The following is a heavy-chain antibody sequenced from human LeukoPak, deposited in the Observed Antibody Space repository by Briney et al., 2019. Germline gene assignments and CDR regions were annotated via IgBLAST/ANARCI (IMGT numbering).Heavy chain of an antibody. V-gene: IGHV1-24*01. Sequence: GASVTVSCEVSGYTLTELSMHWVRQAPGKGLEWMGGFDPEDGETIYAQKFQGRGTMTEDTSTDTAYMELSSLRSEDTAVYYCATVRPSLVVTADWFDPWGQGTLVTVSS. CDR1: GYTLTELS. CDR2: FDPEDGET. J-gene: IGHJ5*02. CDR3: ATVRPSLVVTADWFDP. D-gene: IGHD2-21*02.